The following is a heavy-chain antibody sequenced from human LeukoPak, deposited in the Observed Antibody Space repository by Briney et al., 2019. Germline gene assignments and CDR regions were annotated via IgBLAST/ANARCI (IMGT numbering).Heavy chain of an antibody. CDR3: AREGGFAIFGAADS. Sequence: PGGSLRLSCAASGFTFSDYYMSWIRQAPGKGLEFLSYITNSGGYTNYADSVKGRFTISRVNAKNSLSLQMNSLRAEDTAVYFCAREGGFAIFGAADSWGQGTLVTVSS. D-gene: IGHD3-3*01. V-gene: IGHV3-11*05. CDR2: ITNSGGYT. CDR1: GFTFSDYY. J-gene: IGHJ4*02.